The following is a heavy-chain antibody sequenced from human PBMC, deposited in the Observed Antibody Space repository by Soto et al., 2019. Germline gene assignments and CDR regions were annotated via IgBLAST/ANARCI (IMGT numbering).Heavy chain of an antibody. V-gene: IGHV1-2*04. CDR1: GYTFTGYY. CDR3: ARDLDWKRRNDYGGNSGAFDI. CDR2: INPNSGGT. Sequence: ASVKVSCKASGYTFTGYYMHWVRQAPGQGLEWMGWINPNSGGTNYAQKFQGWVTMTRDTSISTAYMELSRLRSDDTAVYYCARDLDWKRRNDYGGNSGAFDIWGQGTMVTVSS. D-gene: IGHD4-17*01. J-gene: IGHJ3*02.